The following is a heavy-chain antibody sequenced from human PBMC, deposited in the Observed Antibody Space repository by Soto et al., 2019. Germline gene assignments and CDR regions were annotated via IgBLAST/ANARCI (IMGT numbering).Heavy chain of an antibody. J-gene: IGHJ4*02. Sequence: QVQLVQSAAEVKKPGASVKVSCKDSGYTFSTYLITWVRQAPGQGLEWMGWINAYNGDTYYVQQFQGRVTMTTDTSTTTDYVELRSLRSDDTAVYYWASYGTVAGSYFESWAKGTLVTVSS. V-gene: IGHV1-18*01. CDR2: INAYNGDT. CDR3: ASYGTVAGSYFES. D-gene: IGHD6-19*01. CDR1: GYTFSTYL.